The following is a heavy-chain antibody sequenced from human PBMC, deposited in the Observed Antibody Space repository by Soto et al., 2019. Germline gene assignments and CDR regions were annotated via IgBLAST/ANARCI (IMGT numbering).Heavy chain of an antibody. CDR1: GFTFSNYA. V-gene: IGHV3-23*01. J-gene: IGHJ4*02. CDR3: AKEDTYSSNWNQPHFDY. D-gene: IGHD6-13*01. CDR2: VSPTGGGT. Sequence: GGSLRLSCAVSGFTFSNYAMSWVRQAPGKGLEWVSVVSPTGGGTYYADSVKGRFTISRDNSKISLYLHMNSLRAEDTAIYYCAKEDTYSSNWNQPHFDYWGQGTLVTVSS.